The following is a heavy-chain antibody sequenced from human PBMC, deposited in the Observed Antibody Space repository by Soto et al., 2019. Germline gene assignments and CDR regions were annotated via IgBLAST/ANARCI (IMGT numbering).Heavy chain of an antibody. V-gene: IGHV1-8*01. D-gene: IGHD6-6*01. CDR2: MNPNSGNT. CDR1: GYTFTSYD. Sequence: GASVKVSCKASGYTFTSYDINWVRQATGQGLEWMGWMNPNSGNTGYAQKFQGRVTMTRNTSISTAYMELSSLRSEGTAVYYCAREDSSSKGIDYWGQGTLVTVSS. J-gene: IGHJ4*02. CDR3: AREDSSSKGIDY.